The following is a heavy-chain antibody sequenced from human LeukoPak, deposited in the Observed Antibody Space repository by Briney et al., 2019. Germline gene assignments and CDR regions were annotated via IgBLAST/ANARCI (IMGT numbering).Heavy chain of an antibody. CDR1: GSTVSSNY. CDR2: IYSGGST. V-gene: IGHV3-53*01. Sequence: GGSLRLSCAASGSTVSSNYMSWVRQAPGKGLEWVSVIYSGGSTYYADSVKGRFTISRDNSKNTLYLQMNSLRAEDTAVYYCARGYCSSTSCFRYYFDYWGQGTLVTVSS. CDR3: ARGYCSSTSCFRYYFDY. D-gene: IGHD2-2*01. J-gene: IGHJ4*02.